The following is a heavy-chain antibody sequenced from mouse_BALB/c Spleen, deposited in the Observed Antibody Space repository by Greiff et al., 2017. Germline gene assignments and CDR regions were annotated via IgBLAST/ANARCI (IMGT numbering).Heavy chain of an antibody. CDR2: ISSGGST. CDR3: ARVGGLYYAMDY. Sequence: DVMLVESGGGLVKPGGSLKLSCAASGFTFSSYAMSWVRQTPEKRLEWVASISSGGSTYYPDSVKGRFTISRDNARNILYLQMSSLRSEDTAMYYCARVGGLYYAMDYWGQGTSVTVSS. V-gene: IGHV5-6-5*01. J-gene: IGHJ4*01. CDR1: GFTFSSYA. D-gene: IGHD6-5*01.